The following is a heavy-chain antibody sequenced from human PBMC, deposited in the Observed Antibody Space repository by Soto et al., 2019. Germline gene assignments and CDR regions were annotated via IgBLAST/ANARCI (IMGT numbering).Heavy chain of an antibody. J-gene: IGHJ6*02. CDR2: ISSDGSNK. CDR3: ARELRFLECVSGMDG. Sequence: QVQLVESGGGVVQPGRSLRLSCAASGFTFSSYAMHWVRQAPGKGLEWVAVISSDGSNKYYADSVKGRFTISRDNSKNALCLQRNWLRAEDTAVYYCARELRFLECVSGMDGWGQGTTVTVSS. V-gene: IGHV3-30-3*01. D-gene: IGHD3-3*01. CDR1: GFTFSSYA.